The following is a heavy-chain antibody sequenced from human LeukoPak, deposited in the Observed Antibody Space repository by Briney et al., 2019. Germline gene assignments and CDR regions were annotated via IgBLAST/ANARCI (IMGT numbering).Heavy chain of an antibody. V-gene: IGHV3-9*01. D-gene: IGHD2-15*01. J-gene: IGHJ6*03. CDR1: GFIFHDYA. CDR3: VKSGGYYYTDA. Sequence: GGSLRLSRAASGFIFHDYAMHWVRQAPGKGLEWVSSVSWNRDIIAYADSVRGRFTISRDNDQNSLYLEMTSLRVEDTALYYCVKSGGYYYTDAWGKGTTVIVSS. CDR2: VSWNRDII.